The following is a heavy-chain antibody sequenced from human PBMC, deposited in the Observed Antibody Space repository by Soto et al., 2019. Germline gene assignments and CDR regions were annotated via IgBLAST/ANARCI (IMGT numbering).Heavy chain of an antibody. CDR3: AIDIVVAPSEY. V-gene: IGHV3-23*01. Sequence: GGSPRLSCAASGFTFGDYAMRWVRQAPGKGLEWVSAISWNGGSKCYADSVKGRFTISRDNSKNTLYLQMNSLRAEDTAVYYRAIDIVVAPSEYWGQGTL. CDR1: GFTFGDYA. J-gene: IGHJ4*02. D-gene: IGHD3-22*01. CDR2: ISWNGGSK.